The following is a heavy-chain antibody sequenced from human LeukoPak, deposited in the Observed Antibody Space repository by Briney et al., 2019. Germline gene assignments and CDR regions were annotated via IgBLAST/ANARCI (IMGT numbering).Heavy chain of an antibody. D-gene: IGHD4-17*01. CDR2: IYVGGGT. CDR1: GFSVSNSY. CDR3: TRAALNDYAAN. J-gene: IGHJ4*02. V-gene: IGHV3-53*01. Sequence: PGGSLRSSCAASGFSVSNSYMSWVRQAPGKGLEWVSMIYVGGGTFYAGSVKGRFTISRDNSKNTLYLQMDSLRAEDTAIYYCTRAALNDYAANWGQGSLVTVSS.